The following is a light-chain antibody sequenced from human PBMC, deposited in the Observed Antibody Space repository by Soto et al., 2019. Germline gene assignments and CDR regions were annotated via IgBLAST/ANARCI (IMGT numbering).Light chain of an antibody. CDR3: QQYGSSPRIT. CDR1: QSVSSSY. V-gene: IGKV3-20*01. CDR2: GAS. J-gene: IGKJ5*01. Sequence: IVFTQSHSTLSLSPRERTPLSCRALQSVSSSYLAWYQQKPGQAPRLLIYGASSRATGIPDRFSGSGSGTDFTLTISRLEPEDFAVYYCQQYGSSPRITFGQGTRLEIK.